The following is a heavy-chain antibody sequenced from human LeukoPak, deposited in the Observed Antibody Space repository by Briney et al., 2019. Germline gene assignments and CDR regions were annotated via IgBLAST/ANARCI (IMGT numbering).Heavy chain of an antibody. CDR1: GYSFTSYW. D-gene: IGHD3-10*01. CDR3: ARTTYYYGSGSYVAIDY. J-gene: IGHJ4*02. CDR2: IYPGDSDT. Sequence: GESLKISCKGSGYSFTSYWIGWVRQMPGKGLEWMGIIYPGDSDTRYSPSFQGQVTISADKSISTAYLQWSSLKASDTAMHYCARTTYYYGSGSYVAIDYWGQGTLVTVSS. V-gene: IGHV5-51*01.